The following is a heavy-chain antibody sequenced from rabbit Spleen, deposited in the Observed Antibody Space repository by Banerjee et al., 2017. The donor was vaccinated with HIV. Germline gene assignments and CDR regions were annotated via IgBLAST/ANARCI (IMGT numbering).Heavy chain of an antibody. Sequence: QEQLEESGGGLVKPEGSLTLTCKASGFSFSDRDVMCWVRQAPGKGLEWIACINTITGKTVYATWAKGRFTISRASSTTVTLQMTSLTAADTATYFCARDGAGGSYFALWGQGTLVTVS. V-gene: IGHV1S45*01. J-gene: IGHJ4*01. CDR3: ARDGAGGSYFAL. D-gene: IGHD8-1*01. CDR1: GFSFSDRDV. CDR2: INTITGKT.